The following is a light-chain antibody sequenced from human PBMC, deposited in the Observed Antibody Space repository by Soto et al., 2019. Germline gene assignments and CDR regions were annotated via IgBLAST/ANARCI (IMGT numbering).Light chain of an antibody. V-gene: IGKV1-5*03. Sequence: DIQMTQSPSTLSASVGDRVTITCRASQSISNWLAWYQQKPGKAPKLLIYKASSLESGVPSRFSGSGSGTEFTLTINSLQPDDFATYYCQQYKSYWITFGGGTKVEIK. J-gene: IGKJ4*01. CDR2: KAS. CDR1: QSISNW. CDR3: QQYKSYWIT.